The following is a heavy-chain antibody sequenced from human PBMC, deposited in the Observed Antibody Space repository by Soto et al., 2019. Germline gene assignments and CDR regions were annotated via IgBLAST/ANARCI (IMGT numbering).Heavy chain of an antibody. V-gene: IGHV4-31*03. CDR2: IYYSGST. D-gene: IGHD6-19*01. J-gene: IGHJ6*02. Sequence: SETLSLTCTVSGGSISSGGYYWSWIRQHPGKGLEWIGYIYYSGSTYYNPSLKSRVTISVDTSKNQFSLKLSSVTAADTAVYYCARMGIAVDYGMDVWGQGTTVTVSS. CDR3: ARMGIAVDYGMDV. CDR1: GGSISSGGYY.